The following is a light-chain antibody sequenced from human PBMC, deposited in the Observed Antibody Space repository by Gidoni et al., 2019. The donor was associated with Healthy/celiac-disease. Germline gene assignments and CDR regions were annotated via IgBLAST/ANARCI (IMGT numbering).Light chain of an antibody. V-gene: IGKV3-15*01. Sequence: EIVMTPSQATLSVSPGERATLSCRASQSVSSNLAWYQQKTGQAPRLLIYGASTRATGIPARFSGSGSGTEFTLTISSLQSEDFAVYYCQQYNNWPYSFGQGTKLEIK. CDR3: QQYNNWPYS. J-gene: IGKJ2*03. CDR2: GAS. CDR1: QSVSSN.